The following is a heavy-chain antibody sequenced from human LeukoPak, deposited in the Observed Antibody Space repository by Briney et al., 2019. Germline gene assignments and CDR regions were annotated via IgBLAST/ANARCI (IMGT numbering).Heavy chain of an antibody. V-gene: IGHV1-3*01. CDR3: ARETTVFFDY. D-gene: IGHD4-17*01. Sequence: ASVKVSCKASGYTFTSCAMSWVRQAPGQRLEWMGWINPGNGNRKHSQKFEGRVTITRDTSASTAYMELSSLRSEDTAVYYCARETTVFFDYWGQGTLVTVFS. CDR2: INPGNGNR. CDR1: GYTFTSCA. J-gene: IGHJ4*02.